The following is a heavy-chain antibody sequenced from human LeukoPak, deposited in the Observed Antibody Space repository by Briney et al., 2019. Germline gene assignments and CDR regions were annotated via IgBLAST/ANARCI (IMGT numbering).Heavy chain of an antibody. CDR1: GYSISSGSY. J-gene: IGHJ4*02. Sequence: PSETLSLTCTVSGYSISSGSYWGWIRQPPGKGLEWIGNIYHSGSTYYNPSLKSRVTISVDMSKNQFSLKLSSVTASDTAVYYCARSVGVTWFIDYWGQGTLVTVSS. CDR3: ARSVGVTWFIDY. D-gene: IGHD1-26*01. CDR2: IYHSGST. V-gene: IGHV4-38-2*02.